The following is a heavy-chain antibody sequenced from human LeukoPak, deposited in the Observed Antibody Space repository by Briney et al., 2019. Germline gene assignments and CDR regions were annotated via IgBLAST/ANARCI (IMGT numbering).Heavy chain of an antibody. CDR2: TYYRSKWYN. Sequence: SQTLSLTCAISGDSVSSNSAAWNWIRQSPSRGLEWLGRTYYRSKWYNDYAVSVKSRTTINPDTSKNQFSLQLNPVTPEDTAVYYCARARVGAPTRYYYYYYGMDVWGQGTTVTVSS. D-gene: IGHD1-26*01. CDR3: ARARVGAPTRYYYYYYGMDV. J-gene: IGHJ6*02. V-gene: IGHV6-1*01. CDR1: GDSVSSNSAA.